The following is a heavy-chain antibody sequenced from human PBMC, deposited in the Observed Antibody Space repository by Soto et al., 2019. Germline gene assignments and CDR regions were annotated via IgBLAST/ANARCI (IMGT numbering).Heavy chain of an antibody. CDR3: ARVLGGYGMDV. J-gene: IGHJ6*02. Sequence: EVQLVESGGGLVQPGGSLRLSCAASGFTFSRYSMNWVRQAPGKGLEWVSYISVSSSTIYYADSVKGRFTISRDNAKNSPYLQMNSLVDEDTAVYYCARVLGGYGMDVWGQGTTVTVSS. D-gene: IGHD3-16*01. CDR1: GFTFSRYS. V-gene: IGHV3-48*02. CDR2: ISVSSSTI.